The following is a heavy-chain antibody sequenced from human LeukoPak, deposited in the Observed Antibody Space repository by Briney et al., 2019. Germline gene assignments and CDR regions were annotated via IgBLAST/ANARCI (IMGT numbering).Heavy chain of an antibody. J-gene: IGHJ4*02. CDR1: GGSISSGDYY. CDR3: AREFEEYCSSTSCYHRYFDY. CDR2: IYYSGST. D-gene: IGHD2-2*01. V-gene: IGHV4-30-4*08. Sequence: PSETLSLTCTVSGGSISSGDYYWSWIRQPPGKGLEWIGYIYYSGSTYYNPSLKSRVTISVDTSKNQFSLKLSSVTAADTAVYYCAREFEEYCSSTSCYHRYFDYWGQGTLVTVSS.